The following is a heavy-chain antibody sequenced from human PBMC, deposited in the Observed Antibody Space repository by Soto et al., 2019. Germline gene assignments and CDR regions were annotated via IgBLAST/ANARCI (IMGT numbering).Heavy chain of an antibody. D-gene: IGHD3-22*01. CDR2: IIPIFGTA. V-gene: IGHV1-69*13. CDR1: GGTFSSYA. Sequence: SVKVSCKASGGTFSSYAISWVRQAPGQGLEWMGGIIPIFGTANYAQKFQGRVTITADESTSTAYMGLSSLRSEDTAVYYCASWSGYYDSSGYYYYYYGMDVWGQGTTVTVSS. J-gene: IGHJ6*02. CDR3: ASWSGYYDSSGYYYYYYGMDV.